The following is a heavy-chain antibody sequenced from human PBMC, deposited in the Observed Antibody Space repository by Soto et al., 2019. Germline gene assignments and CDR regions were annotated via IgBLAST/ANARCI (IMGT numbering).Heavy chain of an antibody. D-gene: IGHD5-12*01. CDR2: IVVGSGNT. Sequence: SVKVTCKAYGLTITSSAIPLERQARGQRLECIGWIVVGSGNTNYAQKFQERVTITRDMSTSTAYMELSSLRSEDTAVYYCAAGGPTYSGYRQPDYWGQGTLVTVSS. CDR3: AAGGPTYSGYRQPDY. J-gene: IGHJ4*02. V-gene: IGHV1-58*02. CDR1: GLTITSSA.